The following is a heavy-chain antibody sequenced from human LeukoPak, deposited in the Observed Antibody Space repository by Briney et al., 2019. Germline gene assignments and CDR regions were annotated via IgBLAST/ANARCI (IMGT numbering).Heavy chain of an antibody. CDR1: GGPFSGYY. V-gene: IGHV4-34*01. D-gene: IGHD3-22*01. CDR2: INHSGST. Sequence: SETLSLTCAVYGGPFSGYYWSWIRQPPGKGLEWIGEINHSGSTNYNPSLKSRVTISVDTSKNQFSLKLSSVTAADTAVYYCARGGWEIRYYDSSGYYTAFDYWGQGTLVTVSS. CDR3: ARGGWEIRYYDSSGYYTAFDY. J-gene: IGHJ4*02.